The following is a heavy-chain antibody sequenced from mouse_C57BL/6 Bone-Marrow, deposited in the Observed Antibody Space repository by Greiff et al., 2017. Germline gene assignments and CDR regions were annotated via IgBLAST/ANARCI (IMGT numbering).Heavy chain of an antibody. J-gene: IGHJ1*03. D-gene: IGHD1-1*01. V-gene: IGHV3-6*01. CDR3: ARGFTTVVATDWYFDV. CDR2: ISYDGSN. Sequence: EVQLQEPGPGLVKPSQSLSLTCSVTGYSITSGYYRNWIRQFPGNKLEWMGYISYDGSNNYNPSLKNRISITRDTSKNQFFLKLNSVTTEDTATYDCARGFTTVVATDWYFDVWGTGTTVTVSS. CDR1: GYSITSGYY.